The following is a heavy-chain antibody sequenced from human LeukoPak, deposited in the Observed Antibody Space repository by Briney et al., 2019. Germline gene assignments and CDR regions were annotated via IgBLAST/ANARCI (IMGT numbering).Heavy chain of an antibody. CDR2: INHSGST. V-gene: IGHV4-34*01. CDR3: ARRRTTGYSSGCYPDRGFDY. J-gene: IGHJ4*02. Sequence: SETLSLTCAVYGGSFSGYYWSWIRQPPGKGLEWIGEINHSGSTNYNPSLKSRVTISVDTSKNQFSLKLSSVTAADTAVYYCARRRTTGYSSGCYPDRGFDYWGQGTLVTVSS. D-gene: IGHD6-19*01. CDR1: GGSFSGYY.